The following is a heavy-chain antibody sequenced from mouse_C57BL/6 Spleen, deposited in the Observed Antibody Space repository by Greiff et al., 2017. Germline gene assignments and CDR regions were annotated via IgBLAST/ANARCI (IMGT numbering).Heavy chain of an antibody. J-gene: IGHJ4*01. CDR1: GFSFNTYA. Sequence: EVKLVESGGGLVQPKGSLKLSCAASGFSFNTYAMNWVRQAPGKGLEWVARIRSKSNNYATYYADSVKDRFTISRDDSESMLYLQMNNLKTEDTAMYYCVRQGNGSSYDYAMDYWGQGTSVTVSS. V-gene: IGHV10-1*01. CDR2: IRSKSNNYAT. CDR3: VRQGNGSSYDYAMDY. D-gene: IGHD1-1*01.